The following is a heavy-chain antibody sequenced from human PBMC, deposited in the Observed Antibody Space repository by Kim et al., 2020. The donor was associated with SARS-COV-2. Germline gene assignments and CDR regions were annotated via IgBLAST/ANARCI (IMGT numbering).Heavy chain of an antibody. CDR1: GFTVSSNY. V-gene: IGHV3-53*01. CDR2: IYSGGST. J-gene: IGHJ5*02. CDR3: ARDRGIERGVLRYFDWLQGGWFDP. D-gene: IGHD3-9*01. Sequence: GGSLRLSCAASGFTVSSNYMSWVRQAPGKGLEWVSVIYSGGSTYYADSVNGRFTISRDNSKNTLYLQMNSLRAEDTAVYYCARDRGIERGVLRYFDWLQGGWFDPWGQGTLVTVSS.